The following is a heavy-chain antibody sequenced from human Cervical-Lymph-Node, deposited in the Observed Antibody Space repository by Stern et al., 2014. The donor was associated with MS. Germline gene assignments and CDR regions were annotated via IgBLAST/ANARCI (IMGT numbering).Heavy chain of an antibody. V-gene: IGHV3-30*01. CDR1: GFIFSNYA. Sequence: MQLVESGGGVVQPGRSLRLSCAASGFIFSNYAMHWVRQPPGEGIEWVAVVSSDGANTYFADSVKGRFTISRDNSKNTLYLQMNSLKIEDTAIYYCASQIWGQGTMVTVSS. CDR2: VSSDGANT. J-gene: IGHJ3*02. CDR3: ASQI.